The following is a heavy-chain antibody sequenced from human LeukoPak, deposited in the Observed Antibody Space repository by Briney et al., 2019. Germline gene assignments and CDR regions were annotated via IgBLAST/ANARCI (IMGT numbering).Heavy chain of an antibody. CDR2: IRGGGVTT. CDR3: ATGRAYGVYEPNDY. CDR1: GFTFSNYA. J-gene: IGHJ4*02. Sequence: PGGSLRLSCAASGFTFSNYAMSWVRQAPGKGLEWVSSIRGGGVTTYYANSVKGRFTISRDNSKNTLYLQMNSLRAEDTALYYCATGRAYGVYEPNDYWGQGTLVTVSS. D-gene: IGHD5/OR15-5a*01. V-gene: IGHV3-23*01.